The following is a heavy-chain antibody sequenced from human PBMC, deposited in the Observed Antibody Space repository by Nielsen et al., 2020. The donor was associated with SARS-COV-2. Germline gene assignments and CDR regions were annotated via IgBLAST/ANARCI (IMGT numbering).Heavy chain of an antibody. CDR2: ISWNSGNI. J-gene: IGHJ4*02. CDR3: ARRDDSSGYYLFDY. CDR1: GFTFDGYA. Sequence: SLKISCAASGFTFDGYAMHWVRQVPGKGLEWVSGISWNSGNIGYADSVKGRFTISRDNAKNSLYLQMNSLRAEDTALYHCARRDDSSGYYLFDYWGQGTLVIVSS. V-gene: IGHV3-9*01. D-gene: IGHD3-22*01.